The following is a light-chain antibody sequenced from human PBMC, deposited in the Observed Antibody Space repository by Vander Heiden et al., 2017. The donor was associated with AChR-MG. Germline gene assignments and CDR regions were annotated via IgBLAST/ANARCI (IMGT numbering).Light chain of an antibody. Sequence: EIVMTQSPATLSVSPGERATPSCRASQSVSSDLDWYQQKPGQAPRLLIYGASTRANGIPARFSGSGSGTEFTLTISSLQSEDSAVYYWQQDNKLQGFGQGTKVEIK. CDR2: GAS. J-gene: IGKJ1*01. CDR3: QQDNKLQG. CDR1: QSVSSD. V-gene: IGKV3-15*01.